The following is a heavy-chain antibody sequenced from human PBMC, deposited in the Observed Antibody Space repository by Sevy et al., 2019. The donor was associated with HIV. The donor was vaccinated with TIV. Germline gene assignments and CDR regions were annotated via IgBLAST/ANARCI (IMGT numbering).Heavy chain of an antibody. D-gene: IGHD1-26*01. Sequence: GGSLRLSCAASGFTFSSYWMHWVRQAPGKGLVWVSRINTDGTITNNADSVQGRFTISRDNAKNTLYLQMNSLRVEDTAIYYCARGGRLGAFDIWGQGTMVTVSS. CDR1: GFTFSSYW. CDR2: INTDGTIT. CDR3: ARGGRLGAFDI. V-gene: IGHV3-74*01. J-gene: IGHJ3*02.